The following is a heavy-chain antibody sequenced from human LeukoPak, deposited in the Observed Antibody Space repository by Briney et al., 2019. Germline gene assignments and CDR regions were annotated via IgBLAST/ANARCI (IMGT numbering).Heavy chain of an antibody. CDR1: GFTFNSYG. Sequence: AGGSLRLSCAGSGFTFNSYGMHWVRQAPGKRLEWVAVISYDGSNKYYADSVKGRFTISRDNSKNTLYLQMNSLRAEDTAVYYCARNENSGWGYFDYWGQGTLVTVSS. CDR3: ARNENSGWGYFDY. D-gene: IGHD5-12*01. J-gene: IGHJ4*02. V-gene: IGHV3-30*03. CDR2: ISYDGSNK.